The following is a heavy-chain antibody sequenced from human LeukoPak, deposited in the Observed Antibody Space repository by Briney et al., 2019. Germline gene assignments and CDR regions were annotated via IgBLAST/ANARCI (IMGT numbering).Heavy chain of an antibody. CDR2: IYTSGST. CDR1: GGSISSGSYY. CDR3: AKDRPGYSSSWTFDY. V-gene: IGHV4-61*02. J-gene: IGHJ4*02. D-gene: IGHD6-13*01. Sequence: SQTLSLTCTVSGGSISSGSYYWSWIRQPAGKGLEWIGRIYTSGSTNYNPSLKSRVTISVDTSKNQFSLKLSSVTAADTAVYYCAKDRPGYSSSWTFDYWGQGTLVTVSS.